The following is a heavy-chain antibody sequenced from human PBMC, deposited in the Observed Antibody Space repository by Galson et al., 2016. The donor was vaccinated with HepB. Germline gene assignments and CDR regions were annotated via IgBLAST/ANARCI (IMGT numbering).Heavy chain of an antibody. CDR2: ISFDGSDK. CDR3: ARAPGGGFAWGPLDY. D-gene: IGHD5-24*01. Sequence: LRLSCAASGFTFSSYAVHWVRQAPGKGLEWVAVISFDGSDKKYADSVKGRFTISRDNSKNTLYLQMNSLRPEDTALYYCARAPGGGFAWGPLDYWGQGTLVTVSS. CDR1: GFTFSSYA. J-gene: IGHJ4*02. V-gene: IGHV3-30*04.